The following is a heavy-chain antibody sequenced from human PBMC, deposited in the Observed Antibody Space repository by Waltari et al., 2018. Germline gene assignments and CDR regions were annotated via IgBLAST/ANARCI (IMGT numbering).Heavy chain of an antibody. CDR2: ISWNSGNI. CDR3: AKDVTFGGVIANFDY. J-gene: IGHJ4*02. V-gene: IGHV3-9*01. Sequence: GLVQPGRSLRLSCAASGFTFDDYAMHWVRQAPGKGLEWVSGISWNSGNIGYADSVKGRFTISRDNAKNSLYLQMNSLRAEDTALYYCAKDVTFGGVIANFDYWGQGTLVTVSS. D-gene: IGHD3-16*02. CDR1: GFTFDDYA.